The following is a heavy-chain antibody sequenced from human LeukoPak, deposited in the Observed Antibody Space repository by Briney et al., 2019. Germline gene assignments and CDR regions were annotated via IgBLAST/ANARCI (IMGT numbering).Heavy chain of an antibody. V-gene: IGHV4-38-2*02. J-gene: IGHJ4*02. CDR3: ARNTHHYDSRDSHY. CDR2: IYHSGST. CDR1: GYSISSGYY. D-gene: IGHD3-22*01. Sequence: SETLSLTCNVSGYSISSGYYWGWIRQPPGKGLEWIGNIYHSGSTYYNPSLKSRVTISVDTSKNQFSLKLSSVTAADTAVYYCARNTHHYDSRDSHYWGRGPLVTVS.